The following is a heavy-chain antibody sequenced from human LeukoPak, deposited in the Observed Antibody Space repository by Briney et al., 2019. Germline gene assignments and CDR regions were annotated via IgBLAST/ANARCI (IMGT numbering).Heavy chain of an antibody. CDR3: ARGGISRGWYGY. CDR1: GGSFSGYY. Sequence: SETLSLTCAVYGGSFSGYYWSWIRQPPGKGLEWIGEINHSGSTNYNPSLKSRVTISVDTSKNQFSLKLSSVTAADTAVYSCARGGISRGWYGYWGQGTLVTVSS. J-gene: IGHJ4*02. CDR2: INHSGST. V-gene: IGHV4-34*01. D-gene: IGHD6-19*01.